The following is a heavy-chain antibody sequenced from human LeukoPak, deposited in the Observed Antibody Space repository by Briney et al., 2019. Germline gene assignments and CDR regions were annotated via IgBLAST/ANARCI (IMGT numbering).Heavy chain of an antibody. V-gene: IGHV3-23*01. J-gene: IGHJ4*01. CDR1: GFTFNSYA. D-gene: IGHD1-26*01. Sequence: GGSLRLSCAASGFTFNSYAMSWVRQAPGKGLEWVSSIGGSGDSTYYADSVKGRFTVSRDNSKNTLYLQMNSLRADDTALYYCARDSGSYLQPTDFWGHGTLVTMSS. CDR3: ARDSGSYLQPTDF. CDR2: IGGSGDST.